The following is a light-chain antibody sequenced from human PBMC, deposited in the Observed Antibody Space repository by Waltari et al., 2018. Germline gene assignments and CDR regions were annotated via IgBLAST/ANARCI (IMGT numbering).Light chain of an antibody. J-gene: IGLJ2*01. V-gene: IGLV3-1*01. Sequence: SYELTQPPSVSMPPGQTASITCSGDKLGDKYACWYQQKPGQSPVLVIYQDSKRPSGIPRRFYGSNSGNTATLTISGTQAMDEADYYCQAWDSSTAVFGGGTKLTVL. CDR1: KLGDKY. CDR3: QAWDSSTAV. CDR2: QDS.